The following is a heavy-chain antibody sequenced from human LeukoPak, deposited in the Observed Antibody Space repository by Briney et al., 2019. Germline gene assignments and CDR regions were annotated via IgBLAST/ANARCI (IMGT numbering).Heavy chain of an antibody. D-gene: IGHD6-13*01. CDR1: GFAFRTYA. J-gene: IGHJ4*02. V-gene: IGHV3-23*01. CDR2: ISGSGGST. Sequence: PGGSLRLSCAASGFAFRTYATSWVRQAPGKGLEGVSAISGSGGSTYYADSVKGRFTISRDNSKNTLYLQMNSLRAEDTAVYYCAKRYSSSWYGGVYLRYWGQGTLVTVSS. CDR3: AKRYSSSWYGGVYLRY.